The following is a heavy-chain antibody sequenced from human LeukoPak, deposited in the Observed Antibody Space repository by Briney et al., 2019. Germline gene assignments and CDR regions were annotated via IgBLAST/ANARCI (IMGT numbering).Heavy chain of an antibody. CDR1: GFTFSSYG. CDR3: ANIHLRGYSYGSPPSTRNVDAFDI. D-gene: IGHD5-18*01. J-gene: IGHJ3*02. CDR2: ISYDGSNK. V-gene: IGHV3-30*18. Sequence: GGSLRLSCAASGFTFSSYGMHLVRQAPGKGLEWVAVISYDGSNKYYADSVKGRFTISRDNSKNTLYLQMNSLRAEDTAVYYCANIHLRGYSYGSPPSTRNVDAFDIWGQGTMVTVSS.